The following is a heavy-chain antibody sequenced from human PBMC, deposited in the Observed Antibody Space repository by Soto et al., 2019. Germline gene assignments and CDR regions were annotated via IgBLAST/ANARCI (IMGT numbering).Heavy chain of an antibody. CDR1: GFTFSSYG. J-gene: IGHJ6*02. CDR2: IWYDGSNK. CDR3: ARSQSYSGSYYQLYYYYGMDV. Sequence: GGSLRLSCAASGFTFSSYGMHWVLQAPGKGLEWVAVIWYDGSNKYYADSVKGRFTISRDNSKNTLYLQMNSLRAEDTAVYYCARSQSYSGSYYQLYYYYGMDVWGQGTTVTVSS. D-gene: IGHD3-10*01. V-gene: IGHV3-33*01.